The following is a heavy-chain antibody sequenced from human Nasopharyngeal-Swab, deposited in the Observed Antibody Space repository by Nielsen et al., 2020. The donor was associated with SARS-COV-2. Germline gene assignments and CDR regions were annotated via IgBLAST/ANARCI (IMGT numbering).Heavy chain of an antibody. J-gene: IGHJ4*02. CDR3: ASGAEDYDSSGYHPYFYY. V-gene: IGHV1-69*10. Sequence: WVRQAPGQGLEWMGGIIPILGIANYAPKFQGRVTITADKSTSTAYMELSSLRSEDTAVYYCASGAEDYDSSGYHPYFYYWGQGTLVTVSS. CDR2: IIPILGIA. D-gene: IGHD3-22*01.